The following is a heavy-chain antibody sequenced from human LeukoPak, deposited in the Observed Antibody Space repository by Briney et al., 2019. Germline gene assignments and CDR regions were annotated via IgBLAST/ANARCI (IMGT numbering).Heavy chain of an antibody. J-gene: IGHJ4*02. V-gene: IGHV5-51*01. CDR3: ARATVEPTIYYFDN. CDR1: GYSFTNYW. Sequence: GESLKISCKGSGYSFTNYWIGWVRQMPGKGLEWMGIIYPGDSDTRYNPSFQGQVTISADKSISTAYLQWSSLKASDSAIYYCARATVEPTIYYFDNWGQGTLVTVSS. D-gene: IGHD3-9*01. CDR2: IYPGDSDT.